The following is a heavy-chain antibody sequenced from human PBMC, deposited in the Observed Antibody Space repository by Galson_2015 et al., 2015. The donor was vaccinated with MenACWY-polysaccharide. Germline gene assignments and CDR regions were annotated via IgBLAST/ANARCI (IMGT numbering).Heavy chain of an antibody. CDR2: IHPDGSST. Sequence: SLRLSCAASGFTFSNYWMHWVRKAPGKGLMWVSRIHPDGSSTTYADSVKGRFTISRDNAKNTLYLQMNSLRAEDTAVYYCASPELILGYYYGMDVWGQGTTVTVSS. J-gene: IGHJ6*02. CDR3: ASPELILGYYYGMDV. V-gene: IGHV3-74*01. CDR1: GFTFSNYW. D-gene: IGHD2-15*01.